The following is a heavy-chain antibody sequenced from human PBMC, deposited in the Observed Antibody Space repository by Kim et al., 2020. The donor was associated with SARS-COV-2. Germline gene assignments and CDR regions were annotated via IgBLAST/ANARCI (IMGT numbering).Heavy chain of an antibody. CDR2: SNK. J-gene: IGHJ4*02. V-gene: IGHV3-30*01. Sequence: SNKYYADSVKGRFTISRDNSKNTLYLQMNSLRAEDTAVYYCARDLDSFDYWGQGTLVTVSS. CDR3: ARDLDSFDY. D-gene: IGHD3-22*01.